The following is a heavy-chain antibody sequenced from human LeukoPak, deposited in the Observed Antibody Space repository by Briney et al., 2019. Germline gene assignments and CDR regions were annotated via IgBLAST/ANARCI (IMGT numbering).Heavy chain of an antibody. CDR1: GFTFSSYA. CDR3: AKCIRGVTYFDY. D-gene: IGHD3-10*01. Sequence: PGGSLRLSCAASGFTFSSYAMSWVRQAPGKGLXXVSAISGSGGSTYYADSVKGRFTISRDNSKNTLYLQMNSLRAEDTAAYYCAKCIRGVTYFDYWGQGTLVTVSS. J-gene: IGHJ4*02. CDR2: ISGSGGST. V-gene: IGHV3-23*01.